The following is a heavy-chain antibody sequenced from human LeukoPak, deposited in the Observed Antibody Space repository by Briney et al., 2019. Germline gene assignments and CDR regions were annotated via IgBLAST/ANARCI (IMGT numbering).Heavy chain of an antibody. J-gene: IGHJ4*02. CDR1: GFTFSSYG. CDR2: ISYDGSNK. CDR3: AKDSLRYYDSGPGY. V-gene: IGHV3-30*18. Sequence: EPGGSLRLSCAASGFTFSSYGMHWVRQAPGKGLEWVAVISYDGSNKYYADSVKGRFTISRDNSKNTLYLQMNSLRAEDTAVYYCAKDSLRYYDSGPGYWGQGTLVTVSS. D-gene: IGHD3-22*01.